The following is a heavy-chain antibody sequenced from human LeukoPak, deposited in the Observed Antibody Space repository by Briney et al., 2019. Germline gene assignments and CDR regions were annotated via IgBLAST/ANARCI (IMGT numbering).Heavy chain of an antibody. D-gene: IGHD3-16*02. Sequence: GGSLRLSCDASGFPFSDYYMTWIRQAPGKGLESLSYISGGGNIINYADSVKGRFTISRDNSKNTLYLQMNSLRAEDTAVYYCAKDDTFGGVIDNWGQGTLVTVPS. CDR2: ISGGGNII. V-gene: IGHV3-11*04. J-gene: IGHJ4*02. CDR1: GFPFSDYY. CDR3: AKDDTFGGVIDN.